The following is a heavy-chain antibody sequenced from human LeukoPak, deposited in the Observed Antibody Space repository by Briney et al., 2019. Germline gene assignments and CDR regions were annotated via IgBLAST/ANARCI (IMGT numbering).Heavy chain of an antibody. Sequence: GGSLRLSCAASGFTFSSYWMSWVRQAPGKGLEWMANIKQDGSEKYYVDSVKGRFTISRDNAKNSLNLQMNSLRAEDTAVYYCARDRREIKLWPREYYYYYMDVWGKGTTVTISS. D-gene: IGHD5-18*01. CDR1: GFTFSSYW. V-gene: IGHV3-7*01. CDR2: IKQDGSEK. J-gene: IGHJ6*03. CDR3: ARDRREIKLWPREYYYYYMDV.